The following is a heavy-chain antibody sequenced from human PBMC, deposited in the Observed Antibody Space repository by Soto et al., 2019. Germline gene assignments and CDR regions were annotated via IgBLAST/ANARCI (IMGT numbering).Heavy chain of an antibody. Sequence: GGSLRLSCAASGFTFSDAWMSWVRQAPGKGLDWVGRIKSKSDGGTTEYAAPVRGRFTISRDDSKNTLYLQMNSLKTEDTAVYYCTTDLWRIAVVVGSTGYFNPWGQGTPVTAPQ. CDR1: GFTFSDAW. CDR3: TTDLWRIAVVVGSTGYFNP. J-gene: IGHJ5*02. D-gene: IGHD2-15*01. V-gene: IGHV3-15*01. CDR2: IKSKSDGGTT.